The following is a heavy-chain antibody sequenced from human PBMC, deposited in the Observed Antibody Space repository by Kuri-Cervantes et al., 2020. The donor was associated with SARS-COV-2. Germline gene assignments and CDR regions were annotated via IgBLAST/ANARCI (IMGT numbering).Heavy chain of an antibody. CDR2: INAGNGNT. CDR3: TKIGTYYDILTGVRYFDY. V-gene: IGHV1-3*01. CDR1: GYTFTSYA. Sequence: ASVKVSCKASGYTFTSYALHWVRQAPRQRLEWMGWINAGNGNTKYSQKFQGRVTITRDTSTSTAYMELRSLRSDDTAVYYCTKIGTYYDILTGVRYFDYWGQGTLVTVSS. D-gene: IGHD3-9*01. J-gene: IGHJ4*02.